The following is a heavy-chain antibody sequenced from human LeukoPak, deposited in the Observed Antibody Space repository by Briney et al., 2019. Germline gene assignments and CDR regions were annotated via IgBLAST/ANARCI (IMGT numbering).Heavy chain of an antibody. V-gene: IGHV4-38-2*01. J-gene: IGHJ4*02. CDR3: ARAYSGQFDY. D-gene: IGHD6-13*01. Sequence: SETLSLTCAVSGYSISSGYYWGWIWQPPGKGLEWIGSIYHSGSTYYNPSLKSRVTISVDTSKNQFSLKLSSVTAADTAVYYCARAYSGQFDYWGQGTLVTVSS. CDR2: IYHSGST. CDR1: GYSISSGYY.